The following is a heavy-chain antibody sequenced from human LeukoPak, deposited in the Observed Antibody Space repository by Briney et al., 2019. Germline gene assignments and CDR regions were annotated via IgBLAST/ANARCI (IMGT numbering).Heavy chain of an antibody. CDR3: ARDPIAVVGGGSFDY. D-gene: IGHD6-19*01. CDR1: GFTFSSYS. Sequence: PGGSLRLSCAASGFTFSSYSMNWVRQAPGKGLQWVSSISSSCAKTYYADSVKGRVTISRDNAKNSYYLEMNSLVAEDTAVYYCARDPIAVVGGGSFDYWGQGILVTVSS. J-gene: IGHJ4*02. V-gene: IGHV3-21*01. CDR2: ISSSCAKT.